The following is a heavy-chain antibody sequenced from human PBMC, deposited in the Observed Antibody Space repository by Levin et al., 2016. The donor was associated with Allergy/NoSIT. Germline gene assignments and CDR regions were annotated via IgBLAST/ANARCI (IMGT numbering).Heavy chain of an antibody. CDR1: GFTFSSDV. CDR2: MNSDGSRI. V-gene: IGHV3-74*01. Sequence: GESLKISCAASGFTFSSDVMHWVRQAPGQGLVWVSRMNSDGSRIDYADSVKGRFTISRDNAKNTLYLQMNSLRAEDTAVYFCARGASFRMDIWGQGTTVTVSS. D-gene: IGHD2/OR15-2a*01. J-gene: IGHJ6*02. CDR3: ARGASFRMDI.